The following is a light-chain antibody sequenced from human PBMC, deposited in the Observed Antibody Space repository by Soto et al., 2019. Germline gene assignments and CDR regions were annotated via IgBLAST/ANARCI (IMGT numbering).Light chain of an antibody. J-gene: IGKJ1*01. V-gene: IGKV1-5*03. Sequence: DIQMTQSPSRLSASVGDRVTITCRASQSIAYWLAWYQQKPGKAPNLLIYKASSLESGVPSRFSGSGSGTEFTLTISSLQPDDFATYYCQPYNSYYRNFGQLTKVDIK. CDR2: KAS. CDR3: QPYNSYYRN. CDR1: QSIAYW.